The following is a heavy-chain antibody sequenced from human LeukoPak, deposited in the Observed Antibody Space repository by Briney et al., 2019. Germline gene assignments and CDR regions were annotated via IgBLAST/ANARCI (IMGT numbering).Heavy chain of an antibody. V-gene: IGHV4-61*02. CDR3: ACTVPRPFYYYYYYMDV. Sequence: SETLSLTCTVSGGSISSSSYYWGWIRQPAGKGLEWIGRIYTSGSTNYNPSLKSRVTISVDTSKNQFSLKLSSVTAADTAVYYCACTVPRPFYYYYYYMDVWGKGTTVTVSS. CDR2: IYTSGST. D-gene: IGHD2-2*01. CDR1: GGSISSSSYY. J-gene: IGHJ6*03.